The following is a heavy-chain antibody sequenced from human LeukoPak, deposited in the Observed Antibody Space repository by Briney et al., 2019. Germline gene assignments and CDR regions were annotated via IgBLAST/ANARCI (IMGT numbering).Heavy chain of an antibody. D-gene: IGHD3-22*01. Sequence: PGGSLRLSCAASGFTFSSYWMSWVRQAPGKGLEWVANIKQDGSEKYYVDSVKGRFTISRDNAKNSLYLQMNSLRAEDTAMYYCARDGPALPSYYYDSSGHDAFDIWGQGTMVTVSS. J-gene: IGHJ3*02. CDR3: ARDGPALPSYYYDSSGHDAFDI. CDR2: IKQDGSEK. CDR1: GFTFSSYW. V-gene: IGHV3-7*01.